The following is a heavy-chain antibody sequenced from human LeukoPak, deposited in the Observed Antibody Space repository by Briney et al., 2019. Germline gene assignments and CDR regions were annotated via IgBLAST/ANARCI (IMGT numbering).Heavy chain of an antibody. Sequence: PGGSLRLSCAASGVTFNNYEMNWVRQAPGKGLEWISYIIGRGSTINYADSLKGRFTISRDNAKNSLYLQMYSLRVEDTAVYYCVGSANLADWGQGTLVTVSS. CDR1: GVTFNNYE. CDR2: IIGRGSTI. D-gene: IGHD4/OR15-4a*01. CDR3: VGSANLAD. V-gene: IGHV3-48*03. J-gene: IGHJ4*02.